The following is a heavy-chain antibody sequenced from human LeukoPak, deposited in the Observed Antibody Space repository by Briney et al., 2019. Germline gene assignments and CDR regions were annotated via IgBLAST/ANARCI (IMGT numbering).Heavy chain of an antibody. Sequence: SETLSLTCAVYGGSFSGYYWSWIRQPPGKGLEWIGEINHSGSTNYNPSLKSRVTISVDTSKNQFSLKLSSVTAADTAVYYCAISSTYYYYMDVWGKGTTVTVSS. J-gene: IGHJ6*03. V-gene: IGHV4-34*01. CDR2: INHSGST. CDR1: GGSFSGYY. D-gene: IGHD2/OR15-2a*01. CDR3: AISSTYYYYMDV.